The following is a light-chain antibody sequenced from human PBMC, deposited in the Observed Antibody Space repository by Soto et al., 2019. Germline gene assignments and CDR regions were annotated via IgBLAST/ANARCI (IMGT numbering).Light chain of an antibody. CDR3: QQSNNWPRT. J-gene: IGKJ1*01. V-gene: IGKV3-15*01. CDR1: QSVRSS. Sequence: SPCTLSLSPGERATRSCRASQSVRSSLPWYQQKPAQAPRLLIYGAYTRATGIPARFSGRGSGTEFTLTISSLQSEDFAVYYCQQSNNWPRTFGQGTKVDIK. CDR2: GAY.